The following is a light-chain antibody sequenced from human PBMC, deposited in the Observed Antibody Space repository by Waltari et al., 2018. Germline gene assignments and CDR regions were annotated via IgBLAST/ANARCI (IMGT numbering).Light chain of an antibody. Sequence: EIVMTQSPATLSVSPGERATLSCRASQSVSSNLVWYQQKPGQAPRLLIYDASNRATGIPARFSGSGSGTDFTLTISYLEPEDFAVYYCHQRSDWPLTFGGGTKVEIK. CDR2: DAS. V-gene: IGKV3-11*01. J-gene: IGKJ4*01. CDR1: QSVSSN. CDR3: HQRSDWPLT.